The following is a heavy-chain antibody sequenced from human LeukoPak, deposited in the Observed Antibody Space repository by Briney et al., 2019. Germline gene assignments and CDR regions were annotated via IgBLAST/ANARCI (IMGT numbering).Heavy chain of an antibody. Sequence: ASVKVSCKASGYTFTSYGITWVRQAPGQGLEWMGWISTYNGNTNYAQNLQGRVTMTTDTSTSTAYMELRSLRSEDTAVYYCARVPLGSQIDSSGYYSPDYWGQGTLVTVSS. CDR1: GYTFTSYG. CDR2: ISTYNGNT. V-gene: IGHV1-18*01. J-gene: IGHJ4*02. D-gene: IGHD3-22*01. CDR3: ARVPLGSQIDSSGYYSPDY.